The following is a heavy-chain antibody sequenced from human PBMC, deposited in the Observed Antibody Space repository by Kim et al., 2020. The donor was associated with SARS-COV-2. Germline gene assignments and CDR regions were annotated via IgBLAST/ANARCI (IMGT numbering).Heavy chain of an antibody. J-gene: IGHJ4*02. V-gene: IGHV6-1*01. Sequence: VKSRITINPDTSKNQFSLQLNSVTPEDTAVYYCARDLKAVAGKGGGFDYWGQGTLVTVSS. D-gene: IGHD6-19*01. CDR3: ARDLKAVAGKGGGFDY.